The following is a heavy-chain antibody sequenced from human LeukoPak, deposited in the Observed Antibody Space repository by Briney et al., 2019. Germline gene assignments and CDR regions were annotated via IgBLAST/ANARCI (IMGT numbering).Heavy chain of an antibody. CDR2: IYYSGST. CDR3: ARDFAQTYYYDSSGYKTNGHFDY. CDR1: GGSISSSSYY. Sequence: SETLSLTCTVSGGSISSSSYYWSWIRQPPGKGLEWIGYIYYSGSTNYNPSLKSRVTISVDTSKNQFSLKLSSVTAADTAVYYCARDFAQTYYYDSSGYKTNGHFDYWGQGTLVTVSS. V-gene: IGHV4-61*01. J-gene: IGHJ4*02. D-gene: IGHD3-22*01.